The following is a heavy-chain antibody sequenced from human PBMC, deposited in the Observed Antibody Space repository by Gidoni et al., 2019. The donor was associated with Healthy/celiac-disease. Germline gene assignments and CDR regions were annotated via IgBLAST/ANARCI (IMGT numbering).Heavy chain of an antibody. D-gene: IGHD5-12*01. J-gene: IGHJ4*02. Sequence: QEQLQESGPGLVKPSETLSLTCTVSGGSISSYSWSWIRQPPGKGLEWIGYIYYSGSTNYNPSLKSRVTISVDTSKNQFSLKLSSVTAADTAVYYCARVSRDGYKSPTVYFDYWGQGTLVTVSS. CDR1: GGSISSYS. CDR3: ARVSRDGYKSPTVYFDY. CDR2: IYYSGST. V-gene: IGHV4-59*01.